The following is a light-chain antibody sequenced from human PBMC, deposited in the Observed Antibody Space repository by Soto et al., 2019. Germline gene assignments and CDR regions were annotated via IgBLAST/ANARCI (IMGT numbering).Light chain of an antibody. CDR2: GAS. CDR1: QSVRSN. Sequence: EIVMTQSPATLSVSPGERATVSCRASQSVRSNLAWYQQKPGQAPRLLIYGASTRATGIPARFSASGSGTDFTLTITRLEPEDSAVYFCQQYTGPPTTFGQGTRLEIK. V-gene: IGKV3-15*01. J-gene: IGKJ5*01. CDR3: QQYTGPPTT.